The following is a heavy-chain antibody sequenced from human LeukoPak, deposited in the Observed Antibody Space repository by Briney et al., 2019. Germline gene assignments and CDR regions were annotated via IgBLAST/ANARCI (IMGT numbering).Heavy chain of an antibody. V-gene: IGHV3-21*01. J-gene: IGHJ4*02. CDR3: ARDPADYGDYWVDY. CDR2: ISSSSSYI. D-gene: IGHD4-17*01. CDR1: GFTFSSYS. Sequence: GGSLRLSCAASGFTFSSYSMNWVRQAPGKGLEWVSSISSSSSYIYYADSVKGRFTISRDNAKNSLYLQMNSLRAEDTAVYYCARDPADYGDYWVDYWGQGTLVTVSS.